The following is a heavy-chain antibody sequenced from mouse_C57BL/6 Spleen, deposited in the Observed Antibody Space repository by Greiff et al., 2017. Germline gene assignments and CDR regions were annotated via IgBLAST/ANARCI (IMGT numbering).Heavy chain of an antibody. CDR3: ARHNDYFDY. Sequence: DVQLVESGGDLVKPGGSLKLSCAASGFTFSSYGMSWVRQTPDKRLEWVATISSGGSYTYYPDSVKGRFTISRDNAKNTLYLQMSSLKSEDTAMYYCARHNDYFDYWGQGTTLTVSS. CDR1: GFTFSSYG. CDR2: ISSGGSYT. J-gene: IGHJ2*01. V-gene: IGHV5-6*01.